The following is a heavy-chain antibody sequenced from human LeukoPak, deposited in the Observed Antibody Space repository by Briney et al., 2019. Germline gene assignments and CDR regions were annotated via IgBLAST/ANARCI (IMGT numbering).Heavy chain of an antibody. CDR1: GYSFTSYW. J-gene: IGHJ3*02. Sequence: GESLKISCKGSGYSFTSYWIGWVRQMPGKGLEWMGIIYPGDSDTRYSPSFQGQVTISADKSISTAYLQWSSLKASDTAMYYCARVGYSSGWPGAFDIWGQGTMVTVFS. CDR2: IYPGDSDT. V-gene: IGHV5-51*01. CDR3: ARVGYSSGWPGAFDI. D-gene: IGHD6-19*01.